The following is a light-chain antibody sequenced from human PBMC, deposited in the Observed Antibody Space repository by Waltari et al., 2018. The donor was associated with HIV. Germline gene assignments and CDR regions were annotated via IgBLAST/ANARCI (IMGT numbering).Light chain of an antibody. CDR2: DNN. V-gene: IGLV1-51*01. CDR1: GSNIGNNY. Sequence: QPVSPQPPPVSAAQAQKVTIPCPVSGSNIGNNYFSWYQQLPGTAPKLLIYDNNKRPSGIPDRFSGSKSGTSATLGITGLQTGDEADYYCGTWDSSLSAGVFGGGTKLTVL. J-gene: IGLJ2*01. CDR3: GTWDSSLSAGV.